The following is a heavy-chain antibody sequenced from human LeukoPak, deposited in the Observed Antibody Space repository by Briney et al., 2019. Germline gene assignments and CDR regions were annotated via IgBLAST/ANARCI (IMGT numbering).Heavy chain of an antibody. Sequence: GGSLRLSCAASGFTFSNYAMSWVRQAAGKALEWDSTISNTNGNTYYADSVKGRFTISRDNSKNTLYLQMNSLTGEDTAIYYCAKATGTLGNWGQGTLVTLSS. CDR1: GFTFSNYA. CDR3: AKATGTLGN. V-gene: IGHV3-23*01. J-gene: IGHJ4*02. CDR2: ISNTNGNT. D-gene: IGHD1-1*01.